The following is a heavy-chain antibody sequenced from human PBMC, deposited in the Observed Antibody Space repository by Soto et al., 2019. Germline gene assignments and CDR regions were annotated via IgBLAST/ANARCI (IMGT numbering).Heavy chain of an antibody. CDR3: ASFYGY. CDR1: GFTFSSYA. D-gene: IGHD3-16*01. CDR2: ISYDGSNK. V-gene: IGHV3-30-3*01. J-gene: IGHJ4*02. Sequence: GSLRLSCAASGFTFSSYAMHWVRQAPGKGLEWVAVISYDGSNKYYADSVKGRFTISRDNSKNTLYLQMNSLRAEDTAVYYCASFYGYWGQGTLVTVSS.